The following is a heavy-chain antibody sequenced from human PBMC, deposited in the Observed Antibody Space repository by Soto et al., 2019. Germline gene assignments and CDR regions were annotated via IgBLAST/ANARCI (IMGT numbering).Heavy chain of an antibody. Sequence: QVQLQQSGPGLVKPSQTLSLTCTVSDASISTATFYWIRQLPGEALEWIGYIYYSGSAYYNSSLRSRATLSLDTSKSEFSLTLTSLTSADNAVYYCARGEAGVAGRLDYWGQGTLVTVSS. J-gene: IGHJ4*02. D-gene: IGHD6-19*01. CDR3: ARGEAGVAGRLDY. V-gene: IGHV4-31*03. CDR1: DASISTATFY. CDR2: IYYSGSA.